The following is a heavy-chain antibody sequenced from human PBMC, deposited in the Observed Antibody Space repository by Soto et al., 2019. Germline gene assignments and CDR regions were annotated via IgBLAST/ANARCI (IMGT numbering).Heavy chain of an antibody. Sequence: QVQLVESEGGVVQPGRSLRLSCTASGFTFSNYGMHWVRQAPGKGLEWVTGISYDGIVAYYPDSVKGRFTSSRDNSKNTLYLQMNSLRTEDTAVYYCAKEGPITNWYFDYWGQGTLVTVSS. CDR1: GFTFSNYG. V-gene: IGHV3-30*18. D-gene: IGHD1-1*01. J-gene: IGHJ4*02. CDR3: AKEGPITNWYFDY. CDR2: ISYDGIVA.